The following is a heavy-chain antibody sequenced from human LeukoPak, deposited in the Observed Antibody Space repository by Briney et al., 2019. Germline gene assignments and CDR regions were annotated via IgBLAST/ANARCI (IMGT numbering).Heavy chain of an antibody. CDR3: AKALERRIYYYGMDV. CDR2: TSWNSGSI. J-gene: IGHJ6*02. CDR1: GFTFDDYA. D-gene: IGHD1-1*01. Sequence: PGRSLRLSCAASGFTFDDYAMHWVRQAPGKGLEWVSGTSWNSGSIGYADSVKGRFTISRDNAKNSLYLQMNSLRAEDTALYYCAKALERRIYYYGMDVWGQGTTVTVSS. V-gene: IGHV3-9*01.